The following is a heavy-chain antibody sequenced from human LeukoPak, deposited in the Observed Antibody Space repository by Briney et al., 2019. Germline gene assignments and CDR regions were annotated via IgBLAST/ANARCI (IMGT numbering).Heavy chain of an antibody. CDR2: ISKIGSII. CDR3: ASLHHLRRGGVPVTIY. V-gene: IGHV3-48*02. Sequence: GGSLRLSCAASGFSFSGYSMKWVRQAPGKGLEWVSFISKIGSIIDYADSVRGRFTICRVNDGNSLYLQMNSLRDEATALYYCASLHHLRRGGVPVTIYWGQGTLVTVSS. J-gene: IGHJ4*02. CDR1: GFSFSGYS. D-gene: IGHD6-19*01.